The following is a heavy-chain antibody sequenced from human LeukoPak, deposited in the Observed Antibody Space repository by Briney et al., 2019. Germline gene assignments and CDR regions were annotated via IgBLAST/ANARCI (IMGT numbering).Heavy chain of an antibody. V-gene: IGHV3-23*01. CDR3: AKDRPASHGSGSFGDY. D-gene: IGHD3-10*01. CDR1: GFPFSSYG. Sequence: PGGSLRLSCAACGFPFSSYGMSWVRQAPGKGLEWVSAISGSGTGTYYADSVKGRFTISRDNSKSTIYLQMNSLRAEDTAVYYCAKDRPASHGSGSFGDYWGQGTLVTVST. CDR2: ISGSGTGT. J-gene: IGHJ4*02.